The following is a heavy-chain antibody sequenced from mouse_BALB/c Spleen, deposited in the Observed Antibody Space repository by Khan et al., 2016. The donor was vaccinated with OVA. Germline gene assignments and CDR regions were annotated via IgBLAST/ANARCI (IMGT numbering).Heavy chain of an antibody. CDR2: LSYRGRT. J-gene: IGHJ2*01. D-gene: IGHD2-1*01. CDR1: GYSITSDYA. Sequence: EVQLQESGPGLVKPSQSLSLTCTVTGYSITSDYAWNWIRQFPGNKLEWMGSLSYRGRTSYNPSLKSRISFIQKPSKNQFFLQLNSVTTEDTATYRGARSLTSTPAASTDSNCWGQAPALTVSS. V-gene: IGHV3-2*02. CDR3: ARSLTSTPAASTDSNC.